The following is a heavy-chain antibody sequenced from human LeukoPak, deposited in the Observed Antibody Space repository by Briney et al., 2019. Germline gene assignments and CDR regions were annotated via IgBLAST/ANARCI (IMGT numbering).Heavy chain of an antibody. CDR3: ARGGALLVYYDSSGYIDY. CDR2: MNPNSGNT. D-gene: IGHD3-22*01. CDR1: GYTFTSYD. V-gene: IGHV1-8*02. Sequence: ASVKVSCKASGYTFTSYDINWVRQATGQGLEWMGWMNPNSGNTGYAQKLQGRVTMTTDTSTSTAYMELRSLRSDDTAVYYCARGGALLVYYDSSGYIDYWGQGTLVTVSS. J-gene: IGHJ4*02.